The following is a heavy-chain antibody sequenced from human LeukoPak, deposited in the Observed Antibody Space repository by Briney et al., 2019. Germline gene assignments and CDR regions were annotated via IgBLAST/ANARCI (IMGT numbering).Heavy chain of an antibody. CDR1: GVTVSRDY. CDR3: ANRMTF. V-gene: IGHV3-53*04. D-gene: IGHD1-14*01. Sequence: GGSLRLSCAASGVTVSRDYMSWVRQAPGKGLEWVSVIYSDGKTYYSDAVKGPFTLSSRNSKTTLSLQMDSLRTEDTAIYYCANRMTFGGQGTLVTVSS. J-gene: IGHJ4*02. CDR2: IYSDGKT.